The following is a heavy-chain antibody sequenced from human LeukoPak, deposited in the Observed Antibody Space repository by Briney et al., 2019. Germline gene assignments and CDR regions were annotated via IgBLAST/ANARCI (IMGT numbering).Heavy chain of an antibody. CDR1: GGTFSSYA. J-gene: IGHJ3*02. Sequence: ASVKVSCKASGGTFSSYAISWVRQAPGQGLKWMGWINPNSGGTNYAQKFQGRVTMTRDTSISTAYMELSRLRSDDTAVYYCARGSSYYYDSSAQRAAFDIWGQGTMVTVSS. D-gene: IGHD3-22*01. CDR3: ARGSSYYYDSSAQRAAFDI. V-gene: IGHV1-2*02. CDR2: INPNSGGT.